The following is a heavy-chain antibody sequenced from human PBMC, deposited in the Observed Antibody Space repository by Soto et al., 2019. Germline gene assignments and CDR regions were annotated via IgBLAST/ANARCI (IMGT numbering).Heavy chain of an antibody. CDR1: GGTFSSYA. V-gene: IGHV1-69*13. CDR2: IIPIFGTA. Sequence: SVKVSCKASGGTFSSYAISWVRQAPGQGLEWMGGIIPIFGTANYAQKFQGRVTITADESTSTAYMELSSLRSEDTAVYYCARARYYYYSSGYFLSSYYYYGMDVWGQGTTVTVSS. D-gene: IGHD3-22*01. CDR3: ARARYYYYSSGYFLSSYYYYGMDV. J-gene: IGHJ6*02.